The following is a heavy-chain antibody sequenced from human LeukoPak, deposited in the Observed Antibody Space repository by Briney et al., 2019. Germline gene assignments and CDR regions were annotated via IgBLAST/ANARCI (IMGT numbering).Heavy chain of an antibody. D-gene: IGHD3-3*01. CDR3: AREPFWSGYYSNLHFDY. CDR1: EFTFSSYN. V-gene: IGHV3-21*01. Sequence: GGSLRLSCAASEFTFSSYNMNWVRQAPGKGLEWVSSISSTSKYIYYADSVKGRFTISRDNAKNSLYLQMNSLRAEDTAVYYCAREPFWSGYYSNLHFDYWGQGTLVTVSS. CDR2: ISSTSKYI. J-gene: IGHJ4*02.